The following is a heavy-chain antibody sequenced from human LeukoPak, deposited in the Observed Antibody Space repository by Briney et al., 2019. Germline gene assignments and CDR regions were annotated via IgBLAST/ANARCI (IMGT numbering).Heavy chain of an antibody. Sequence: GASVKVSCKASGHTFTSYYMHWVRQAPGQGLEWMGIINPSGGSTSYAQKFQGRVTMTRDTSTSTVYMELSSLRSEDTAVYYCARDGTDYYDSSGYGYYFDYWGQGTLVTVSS. CDR2: INPSGGST. V-gene: IGHV1-46*01. D-gene: IGHD3-22*01. CDR1: GHTFTSYY. CDR3: ARDGTDYYDSSGYGYYFDY. J-gene: IGHJ4*02.